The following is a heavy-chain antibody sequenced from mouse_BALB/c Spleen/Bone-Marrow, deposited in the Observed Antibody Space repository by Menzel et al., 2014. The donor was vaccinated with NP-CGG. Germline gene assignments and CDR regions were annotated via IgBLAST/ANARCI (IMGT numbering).Heavy chain of an antibody. Sequence: EVKLVESGGGLVQPGGSLKLSCAASGFDSSGYWMSWVRQAPGKGLEWIGEINPDSSTINYTPSLKDKFIISRDNAKDTLYLQMSKVRSEDTALYYCARLGYYGTMDYWGQGTSVTVSS. J-gene: IGHJ4*01. CDR2: INPDSSTI. V-gene: IGHV4-1*02. CDR3: ARLGYYGTMDY. D-gene: IGHD1-1*01. CDR1: GFDSSGYW.